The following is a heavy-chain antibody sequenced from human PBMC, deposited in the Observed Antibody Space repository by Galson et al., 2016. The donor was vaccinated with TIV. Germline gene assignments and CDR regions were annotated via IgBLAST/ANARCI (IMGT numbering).Heavy chain of an antibody. Sequence: SVKVSCKASGYTFNNFGVSWVRQAPGQGLEWMGWISPYNGETNYAQQFQDKVTLTTDTSTNTAYMELRSLRSDDTAVYYCARSGYTYGLIGLPASYCYVDLWGRGTLVTVS. CDR1: GYTFNNFG. V-gene: IGHV1-18*01. D-gene: IGHD5-18*01. CDR2: ISPYNGET. CDR3: ARSGYTYGLIGLPASYCYVDL. J-gene: IGHJ2*01.